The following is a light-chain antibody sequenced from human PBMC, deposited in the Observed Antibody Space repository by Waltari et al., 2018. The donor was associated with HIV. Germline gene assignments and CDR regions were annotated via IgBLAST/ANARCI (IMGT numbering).Light chain of an antibody. CDR3: MQGAHWPWT. CDR1: QSLVYSDGNTS. Sequence: DVVMTQSPLSLPVTLGQPASISCRSSQSLVYSDGNTSLNWFQQRPGHSPRRLIYKVSNRDSGVPDRFSGSGAGTEFTLKISRVEAEDVGVYYCMQGAHWPWTFGQGTKVEIK. J-gene: IGKJ1*01. CDR2: KVS. V-gene: IGKV2-30*01.